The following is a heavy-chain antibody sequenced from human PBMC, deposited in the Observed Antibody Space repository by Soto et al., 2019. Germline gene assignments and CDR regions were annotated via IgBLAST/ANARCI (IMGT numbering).Heavy chain of an antibody. CDR1: GFTFNNYA. CDR2: ISGGGDTT. V-gene: IGHV3-23*01. CDR3: AKGRGGSGSLTPRVDF. D-gene: IGHD3-10*01. Sequence: EVQLLESGGGLVQPGGSLRLSCAASGFTFNNYAMTWVRQAPGKGLEWVSAISGGGDTTSYADSVKGRFTVSRDGSKNTLYLQMGSLRAEDTALYYCAKGRGGSGSLTPRVDFWGQGTLVTASS. J-gene: IGHJ4*02.